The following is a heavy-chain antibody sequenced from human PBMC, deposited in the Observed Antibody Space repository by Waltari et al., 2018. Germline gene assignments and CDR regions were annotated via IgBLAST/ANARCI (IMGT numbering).Heavy chain of an antibody. D-gene: IGHD5-12*01. V-gene: IGHV3-48*01. CDR3: VRETPITSRFES. CDR2: IGSTGSI. Sequence: EVNLEESGGDLVQPGGSLRLSCETSGFLFNTFNMNWVRQRPLRGLEWVASIGSTGSIHYADSVKGRFIIARDNGKSSLSLQMDSLRAEDTGVYYCVRETPITSRFESWGQGTPVTVSS. CDR1: GFLFNTFN. J-gene: IGHJ4*02.